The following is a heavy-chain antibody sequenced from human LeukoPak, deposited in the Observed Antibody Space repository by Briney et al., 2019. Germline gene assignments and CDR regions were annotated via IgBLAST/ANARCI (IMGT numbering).Heavy chain of an antibody. CDR1: GFTVSSNY. CDR2: IYSGGST. CDR3: ARDSRLYGSGSYYVDY. D-gene: IGHD3-10*01. V-gene: IGHV3-66*01. Sequence: GGSLRLSCAASGFTVSSNYMSWVRQAPGKGLEWVSVIYSGGSTYYADSVKGRFTISRDNSKNTLYLQMNSLRAEDTAVYYCARDSRLYGSGSYYVDYWGQGTLVTVSS. J-gene: IGHJ4*02.